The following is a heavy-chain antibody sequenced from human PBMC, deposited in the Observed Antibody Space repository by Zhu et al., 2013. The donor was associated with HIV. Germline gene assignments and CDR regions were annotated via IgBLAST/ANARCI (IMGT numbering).Heavy chain of an antibody. V-gene: IGHV1-69*01. CDR2: IVPRFGPT. Sequence: QVQLVQSGPEVKRPGSSVKISCKTSGATYDSYSFHWVRQTPGQGLEWMGGIVPRFGPTNYAERFKGRVTITADESTNTAFMELSRLTSEDTAVYYCARDYPYRYDSIGRQTADRKYDAFVCFGVQGTSGHRLF. J-gene: IGHJ3*01. D-gene: IGHD3-16*02. CDR3: ARDYPYRYDSIGRQTADRKYDAFVCF. CDR1: GATYDSYS.